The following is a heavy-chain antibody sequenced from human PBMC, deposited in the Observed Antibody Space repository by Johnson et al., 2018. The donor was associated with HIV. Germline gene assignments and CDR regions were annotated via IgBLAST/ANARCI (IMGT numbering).Heavy chain of an antibody. CDR3: AKVHSSWYATIVDDAFDI. J-gene: IGHJ3*02. V-gene: IGHV3-9*01. CDR2: ISWNSGSI. D-gene: IGHD6-13*01. Sequence: VQLVESGGGVVQPGRSLRLSCAASGFTFSSYDMHWVRQATGKGLEWVSGISWNSGSIGYADSVKGRFTISRDNAKNSLYLQMNSLRAEDTAVYYCAKVHSSWYATIVDDAFDIWGQGTMVTVSS. CDR1: GFTFSSYD.